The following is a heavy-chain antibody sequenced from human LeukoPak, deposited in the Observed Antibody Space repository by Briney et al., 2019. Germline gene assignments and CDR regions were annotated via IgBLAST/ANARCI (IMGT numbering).Heavy chain of an antibody. CDR2: FDPEDGET. CDR3: ATGSLNPSQYYYYGMDV. Sequence: ASVKVSCKVSGYTLTELSMHWVRQAPGKGLEWMGGFDPEDGETIYAQKFQGRVTMTEDTSTDTAYMGLSSLRSEDTAVYYCATGSLNPSQYYYYGMDVWGQGTTVTVSS. J-gene: IGHJ6*02. CDR1: GYTLTELS. V-gene: IGHV1-24*01.